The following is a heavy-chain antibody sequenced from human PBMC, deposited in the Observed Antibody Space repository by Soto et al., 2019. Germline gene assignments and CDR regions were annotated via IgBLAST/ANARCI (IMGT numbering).Heavy chain of an antibody. CDR3: ARHHGPTTSENWFDP. CDR2: ISTYSGGT. CDR1: GYTFFTYD. Sequence: ASVKVSCKASGYTFFTYDISWVRQAPGQGLEWMGWISTYSGGTKYAQKFQGRVTMTTDTSMTTAYLELRSLRSDDTAVYYCARHHGPTTSENWFDPWGQGTLVTVSS. V-gene: IGHV1-18*01. J-gene: IGHJ5*02. D-gene: IGHD5-12*01.